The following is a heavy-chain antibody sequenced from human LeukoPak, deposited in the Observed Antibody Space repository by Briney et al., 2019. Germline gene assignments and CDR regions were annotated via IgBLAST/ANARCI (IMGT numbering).Heavy chain of an antibody. CDR1: GYTFTGYY. J-gene: IGHJ6*02. CDR2: INPNSGGT. Sequence: ASVKVSCKASGYTFTGYYMHWVRQAPGQGLEWMGWINPNSGGTNYAQKFQGRVTMTRDTSISTAYMELSRLRSDDTAVYYCARDAISWTSDIYYYYGMDVWGQGTTVTVSS. D-gene: IGHD2-15*01. V-gene: IGHV1-2*02. CDR3: ARDAISWTSDIYYYYGMDV.